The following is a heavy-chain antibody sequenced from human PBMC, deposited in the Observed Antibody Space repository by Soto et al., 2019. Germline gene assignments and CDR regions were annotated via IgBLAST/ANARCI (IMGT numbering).Heavy chain of an antibody. J-gene: IGHJ4*02. D-gene: IGHD4-17*01. Sequence: GESLRISCKGSGYSFTTYWIAWVRQMPGRGLEWMGVINPGDSETRYSPSFQGQVTISADKSINTAYLQWSGLEASDSAMYFCARRERYGSQLDYLGRGVLVTV. V-gene: IGHV5-51*01. CDR3: ARRERYGSQLDY. CDR2: INPGDSET. CDR1: GYSFTTYW.